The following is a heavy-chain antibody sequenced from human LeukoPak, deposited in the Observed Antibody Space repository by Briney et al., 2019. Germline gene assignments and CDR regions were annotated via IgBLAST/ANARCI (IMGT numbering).Heavy chain of an antibody. Sequence: GGSLRLSCAASGFTFSSYEMNWVRQAPGKGLEWVSYISSSGSTIYYADSVKGRFTISRDNAKNSLDLQMNSLRVEDTGIYYCVKVAKYYYGSETYYFFEHWGQGTPVTASS. D-gene: IGHD3-10*01. V-gene: IGHV3-48*03. CDR2: ISSSGSTI. CDR1: GFTFSSYE. CDR3: VKVAKYYYGSETYYFFEH. J-gene: IGHJ4*02.